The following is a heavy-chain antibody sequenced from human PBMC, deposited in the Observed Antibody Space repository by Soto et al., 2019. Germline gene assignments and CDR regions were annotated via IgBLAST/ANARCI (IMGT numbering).Heavy chain of an antibody. J-gene: IGHJ4*02. Sequence: QVQLVESGGGVVQPGRSLRLSCAASGFTFSSYGMYWVRQAPGKGLEWVALISFDGSNTYYADSVKGRFTISRDNSQNTLYLQMHSLRAEDTSLYYCGAGQFFSDYWGQGALVTVSS. CDR1: GFTFSSYG. D-gene: IGHD6-19*01. V-gene: IGHV3-30*03. CDR2: ISFDGSNT. CDR3: GAGQFFSDY.